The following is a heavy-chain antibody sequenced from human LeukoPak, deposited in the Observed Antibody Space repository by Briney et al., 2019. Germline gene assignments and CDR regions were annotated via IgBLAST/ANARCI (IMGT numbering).Heavy chain of an antibody. CDR3: ARDASGDYYYYYMDV. CDR2: IWYDGSNK. Sequence: GGSLRLSCAASGFTFSSYGMRWVHQAPGKGLEWVAVIWYDGSNKYYADSVKGRFTISRDNSKNTLYLQMNSLRAEDTAVYYCARDASGDYYYYYMDVWGKGTTVTVSS. D-gene: IGHD4-17*01. J-gene: IGHJ6*03. V-gene: IGHV3-33*01. CDR1: GFTFSSYG.